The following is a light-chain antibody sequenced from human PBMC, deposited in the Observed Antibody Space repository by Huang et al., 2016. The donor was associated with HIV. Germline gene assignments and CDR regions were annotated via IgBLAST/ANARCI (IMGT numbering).Light chain of an antibody. CDR1: QRVSSGY. Sequence: EIVLTQSPGTLSLSPGERATLSCRASQRVSSGYLAWYQKRPGQTHRIRIFGVSTRATGIPDRFSGSGSGTDFTLTISRLEPEDFAVYYCQQYDSSPGTFGQGTKVEIK. V-gene: IGKV3-20*01. CDR2: GVS. J-gene: IGKJ1*01. CDR3: QQYDSSPGT.